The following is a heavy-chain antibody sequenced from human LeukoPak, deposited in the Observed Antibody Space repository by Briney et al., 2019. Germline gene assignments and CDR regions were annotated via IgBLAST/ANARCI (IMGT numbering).Heavy chain of an antibody. CDR2: ISYDGSNK. V-gene: IGHV3-30*01. Sequence: GRSLRLSCAASGFTFRSYAMHWVRQAPGKGLEWVAVISYDGSNKYYADSVKGRFTISRDNSKNTLYLQMNSLRAEDTAVYYCARAPDTAMVINYWGQGTLVTVSS. D-gene: IGHD5-18*01. CDR3: ARAPDTAMVINY. J-gene: IGHJ4*02. CDR1: GFTFRSYA.